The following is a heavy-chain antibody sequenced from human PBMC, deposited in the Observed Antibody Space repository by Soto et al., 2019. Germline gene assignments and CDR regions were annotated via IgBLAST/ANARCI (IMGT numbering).Heavy chain of an antibody. V-gene: IGHV3-30*18. CDR3: AKEDHNWIGGYYYNNGMDF. D-gene: IGHD1-20*01. J-gene: IGHJ6*02. Sequence: QVQLVESGGGVVQPGRSLRLSCAASGFTFSSYGMHWVRQAPGKGLEWVAGISDDGSNKYYADSVKGRFTISRDNSKKTRYLRMNTLKAGDMAVNYCAKEDHNWIGGYYYNNGMDFWGQGTTVTVSS. CDR1: GFTFSSYG. CDR2: ISDDGSNK.